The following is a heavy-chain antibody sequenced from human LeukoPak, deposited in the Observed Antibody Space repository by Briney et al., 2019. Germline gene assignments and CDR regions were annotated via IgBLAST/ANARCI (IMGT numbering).Heavy chain of an antibody. J-gene: IGHJ3*02. CDR3: AREFQESLWFGESLGAFDI. V-gene: IGHV4-59*12. CDR2: IYYSGST. D-gene: IGHD3-10*01. Sequence: SETLSLTCTVSGGSISSYYWSWIRQPPGKGLEWIGYIYYSGSTNYNPSLKSRVTISVDTSKNQFSLKLSSVTAADTAVYYCAREFQESLWFGESLGAFDIWGQGTMVTVSS. CDR1: GGSISSYY.